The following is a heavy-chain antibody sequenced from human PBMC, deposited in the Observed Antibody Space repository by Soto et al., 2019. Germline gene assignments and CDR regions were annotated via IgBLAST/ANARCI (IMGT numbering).Heavy chain of an antibody. D-gene: IGHD3-22*01. CDR1: GGTFSSYA. V-gene: IGHV1-69*13. CDR2: IIPIFGTA. Sequence: SVKGSCKASGGTFSSYAISWVRQAPGQGLEWMGGIIPIFGTANYAQKFQGRVTITADESTSTAYMELSSLRSEDTAVYYCASFEGLRYHSSGYNVDYWGQGTLVTVSS. J-gene: IGHJ4*02. CDR3: ASFEGLRYHSSGYNVDY.